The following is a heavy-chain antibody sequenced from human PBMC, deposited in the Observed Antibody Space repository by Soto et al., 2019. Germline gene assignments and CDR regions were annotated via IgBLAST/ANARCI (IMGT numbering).Heavy chain of an antibody. J-gene: IGHJ4*02. CDR1: GFTFSSYG. V-gene: IGHV3-30*18. D-gene: IGHD6-19*01. Sequence: QVQLVESGGGVVQPGRSLRLSCAASGFTFSSYGMHWVRQAPGKGLEWVAVISYDGSNKYYADSVKGRLTISRDNSKNTLYLQMNSLRAEDTAVYYCAKDIPRYSSGWYGGFDYWGQGTLVTVSS. CDR3: AKDIPRYSSGWYGGFDY. CDR2: ISYDGSNK.